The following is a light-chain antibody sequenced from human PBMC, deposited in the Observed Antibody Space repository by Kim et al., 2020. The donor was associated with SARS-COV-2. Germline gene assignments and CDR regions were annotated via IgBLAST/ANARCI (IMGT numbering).Light chain of an antibody. J-gene: IGLJ2*01. CDR1: SLRSYY. CDR2: GKT. CDR3: NSRDSNDNVV. V-gene: IGLV3-19*01. Sequence: SSELTQDPAVSVALGQTVRITCQGDSLRSYYATWYQQKPGQAPIVVLYGKTKRPSGIPDRFSGSSSGNTASLTITGTQADDEADYYCNSRDSNDNVVFCG.